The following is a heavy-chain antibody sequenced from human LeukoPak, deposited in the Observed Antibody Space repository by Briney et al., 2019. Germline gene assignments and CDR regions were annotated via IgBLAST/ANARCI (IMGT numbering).Heavy chain of an antibody. CDR1: GFTFSSYA. V-gene: IGHV3-7*01. D-gene: IGHD3-3*01. CDR2: INQDGSAK. Sequence: PGGSLRLSCAASGFTFSSYAMSWVRQAPGKGLEWVANINQDGSAKYYVDSVKGRFTISRDNAKNSLYLQMNSLRAEDTAVYYCARDPHDFWSGQYYFDSWGQGTLVTVSS. J-gene: IGHJ4*02. CDR3: ARDPHDFWSGQYYFDS.